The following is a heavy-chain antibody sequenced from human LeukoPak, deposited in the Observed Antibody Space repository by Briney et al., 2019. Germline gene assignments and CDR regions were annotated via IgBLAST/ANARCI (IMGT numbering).Heavy chain of an antibody. J-gene: IGHJ4*02. D-gene: IGHD6-6*01. V-gene: IGHV4-4*09. CDR3: ARHDAGIAARPFDN. CDR1: GGSISTYY. CDR2: IHASGPT. Sequence: SETLSLTCTVSGGSISTYYWSWIRRPPGKGLEWIAYIHASGPTNYNPSLKSRITISVDTSKNQFPLKLSSATAADTAVYYCARHDAGIAARPFDNWGQGTLVTVSS.